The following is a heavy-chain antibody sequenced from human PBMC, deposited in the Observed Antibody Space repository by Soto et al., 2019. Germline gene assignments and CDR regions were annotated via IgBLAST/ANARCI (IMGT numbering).Heavy chain of an antibody. V-gene: IGHV3-33*01. CDR2: IWYDGSNK. J-gene: IGHJ6*02. CDR3: ARDRNYDYVWGSYKGMDV. CDR1: GFTFSSYG. D-gene: IGHD3-16*01. Sequence: GGSLRLSCAASGFTFSSYGMDWVRQAPGKXLEWVAVIWYDGSNKYYADSVKGRFTISRDNSKNTLYLQMNSLRAEDTAVYYCARDRNYDYVWGSYKGMDVWGQGTTVTVSS.